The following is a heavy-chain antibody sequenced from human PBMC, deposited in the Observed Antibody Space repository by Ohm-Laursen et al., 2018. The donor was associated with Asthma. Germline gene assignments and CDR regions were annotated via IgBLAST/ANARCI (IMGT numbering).Heavy chain of an antibody. CDR3: AGGMITFTLAY. CDR2: INHSGST. V-gene: IGHV4-34*01. D-gene: IGHD3-16*01. Sequence: SETLSLTCVVYGGSFSGYYWSWIRQPPGKGLEWIGEINHSGSTNYNASLKSRVTISVDTSKNQFSLKLSSMTAADTAVYYCAGGMITFTLAYWGQGTLVTVSS. J-gene: IGHJ4*02. CDR1: GGSFSGYY.